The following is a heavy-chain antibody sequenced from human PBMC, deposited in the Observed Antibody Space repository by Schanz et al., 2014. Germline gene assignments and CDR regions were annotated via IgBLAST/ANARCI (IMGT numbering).Heavy chain of an antibody. V-gene: IGHV3-9*01. CDR2: MSWNAGSL. D-gene: IGHD6-13*01. CDR3: ARDIKKQLVDSKDYYYGMDV. Sequence: EVQLLESGGGLVQPGRSLRLSCVASGFRFDDYAMHWVRQAPGKGLEWVSGMSWNAGSLGYGDSVKGRFTISRDNAKNSLYLQMNSLRAEDTAVYYCARDIKKQLVDSKDYYYGMDVWGQGTTVTVSS. CDR1: GFRFDDYA. J-gene: IGHJ6*02.